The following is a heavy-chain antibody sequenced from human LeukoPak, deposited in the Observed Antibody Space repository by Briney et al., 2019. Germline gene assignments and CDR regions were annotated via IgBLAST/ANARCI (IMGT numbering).Heavy chain of an antibody. CDR2: ISGSGGST. D-gene: IGHD3-22*01. CDR1: GFTFSTYA. V-gene: IGHV3-23*01. J-gene: IGHJ4*02. Sequence: GGSLRLSCAASGFTFSTYAMSWVRQAPGKGLEWVSAISGSGGSTYYADSVKSRFTISRDNSKNTLYLQMNSLRAEDTAVYYCARAVSSGYDPFDYWGQGTLVTVSS. CDR3: ARAVSSGYDPFDY.